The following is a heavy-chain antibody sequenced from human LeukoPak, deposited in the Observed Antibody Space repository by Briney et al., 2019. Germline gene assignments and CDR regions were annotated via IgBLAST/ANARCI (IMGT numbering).Heavy chain of an antibody. J-gene: IGHJ5*02. CDR1: GFTFSNYW. CDR3: ARDLCHYYDTSDNWFDP. Sequence: LSGGSLRLSCAASGFTFSNYWMHWVRQAPGKGLVWVSRINSDGINTSYAASVKGRFTISRDNAKNTLTLQMNSLRAEDTAVDYCARDLCHYYDTSDNWFDPWGQGTLVTVSS. D-gene: IGHD3-22*01. CDR2: INSDGINT. V-gene: IGHV3-74*01.